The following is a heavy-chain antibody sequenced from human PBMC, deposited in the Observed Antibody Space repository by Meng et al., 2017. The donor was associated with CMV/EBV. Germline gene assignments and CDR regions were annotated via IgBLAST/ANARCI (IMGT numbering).Heavy chain of an antibody. V-gene: IGHV1-18*01. CDR1: GYTLNSYG. Sequence: VQPGRCRAEVKKPGGAVKVSCKGSGYTLNSYGISWVRQAHGQGLEWMGWISAYNGNTNYAQKLQGRVTMTTDTSTSTAYMELRSLRSDDTAVYYCARGVAAAGRALNWGQGTLVTVSS. J-gene: IGHJ4*02. CDR3: ARGVAAAGRALN. D-gene: IGHD6-13*01. CDR2: ISAYNGNT.